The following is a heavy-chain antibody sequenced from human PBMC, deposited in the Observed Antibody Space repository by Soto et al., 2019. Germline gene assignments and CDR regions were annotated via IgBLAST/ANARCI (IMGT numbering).Heavy chain of an antibody. J-gene: IGHJ5*01. CDR2: IYYSGSN. V-gene: IGHV4-39*01. D-gene: IGHD2-2*02. CDR1: YGYIVNLGYR. Sequence: TVAYGYIVNLGYRWGLNNKHAGKGLEWIASIYYSGSNYYNPSLKSRVTISVDTSKNQFSLKLSSVTAADTAVYYCASLENRPYTRRVNCFDTCGQGTLVTGSS. CDR3: ASLENRPYTRRVNCFDT.